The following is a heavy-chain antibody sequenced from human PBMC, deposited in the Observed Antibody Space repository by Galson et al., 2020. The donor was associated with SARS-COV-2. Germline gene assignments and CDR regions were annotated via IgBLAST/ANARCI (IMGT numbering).Heavy chain of an antibody. J-gene: IGHJ6*02. CDR3: AKDLLWVDILTGYLGPGGRNYYYYGMDV. Sequence: GGSLRLSCAASGFTFSSYGMHWVRQAPGKGLEWVAVISYDGSNKYYADSVKGRFTISRDNSKNTLYLQMNSLRAEDTAVYYCAKDLLWVDILTGYLGPGGRNYYYYGMDVWGQGTTVTVSS. CDR2: ISYDGSNK. D-gene: IGHD3-9*01. CDR1: GFTFSSYG. V-gene: IGHV3-30*18.